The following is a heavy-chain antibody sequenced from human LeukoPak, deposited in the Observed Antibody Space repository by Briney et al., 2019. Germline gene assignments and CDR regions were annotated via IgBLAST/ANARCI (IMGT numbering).Heavy chain of an antibody. CDR1: GYTLTELS. CDR2: IIPIFGSA. CDR3: ATLTLNGQYYFDY. Sequence: GASVKVSCKVSGYTLTELSMHWVRQAPGKGLEWMGRIIPIFGSANYAQKFQGRVTITTDESTSTAYMELSSLRSDDTAVYYCATLTLNGQYYFDYWGQGTLVTVSS. V-gene: IGHV1-69*05. D-gene: IGHD2-8*01. J-gene: IGHJ4*02.